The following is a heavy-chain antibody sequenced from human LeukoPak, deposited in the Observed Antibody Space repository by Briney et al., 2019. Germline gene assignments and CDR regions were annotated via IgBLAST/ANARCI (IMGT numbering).Heavy chain of an antibody. CDR1: GFTFSSYA. CDR2: ISGSGGST. V-gene: IGHV3-23*01. D-gene: IGHD3-3*01. J-gene: IGHJ4*02. CDR3: AKARRFLESQEYFDY. Sequence: PGGCLRLSCAASGFTFSSYAMSWVRQAPGKGLEWVSAISGSGGSTYYADSVKGRFTISRDNSKNTLYLQMNSLRAEDTAVYYCAKARRFLESQEYFDYWGQGTLVTVSS.